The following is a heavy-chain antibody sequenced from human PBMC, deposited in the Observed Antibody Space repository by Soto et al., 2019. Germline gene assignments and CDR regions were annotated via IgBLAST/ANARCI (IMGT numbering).Heavy chain of an antibody. Sequence: QVQLVESGGGVVQPGRSLRLYCAASEFTFSSYAMHWVRQAPGKGLEWVAIISYVETNKYYAESVKGRFTVSRDNSRNTVYLQMNSLRAEDTAMYYCARDRELTTRNYFNYWGQGTLVTVSS. CDR1: EFTFSSYA. CDR3: ARDRELTTRNYFNY. CDR2: ISYVETNK. V-gene: IGHV3-30-3*01. D-gene: IGHD4-4*01. J-gene: IGHJ4*02.